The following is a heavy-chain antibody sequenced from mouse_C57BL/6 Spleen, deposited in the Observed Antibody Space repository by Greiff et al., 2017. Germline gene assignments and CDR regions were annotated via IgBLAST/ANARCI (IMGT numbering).Heavy chain of an antibody. J-gene: IGHJ2*01. D-gene: IGHD1-1*01. CDR3: ARSTSYYGSSYGYFDY. CDR1: GYTFTDYY. V-gene: IGHV1-76*01. CDR2: IYPGSGNT. Sequence: VKLQESGAELVRPGASVKLSCKASGYTFTDYYINWVKQRPGQGLEWIARIYPGSGNTYYNEKFKGKATLTAEKSSSTAYMQLSSLTSEDSAVYFCARSTSYYGSSYGYFDYWGQGTTLTVSS.